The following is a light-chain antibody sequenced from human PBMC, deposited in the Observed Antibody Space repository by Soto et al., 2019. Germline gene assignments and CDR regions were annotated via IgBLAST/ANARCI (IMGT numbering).Light chain of an antibody. J-gene: IGLJ3*02. Sequence: QSALTQPRSVSGSPGQSVTISCTGTSSDVGGYNYVSWYQQHPGKAPKLMIFHVSQRPSGVPDRFSGSKSGNTASLTISGLQAEDEADYYCCSYGGSYTWVFGGGTKLTVL. V-gene: IGLV2-11*01. CDR3: CSYGGSYTWV. CDR1: SSDVGGYNY. CDR2: HVS.